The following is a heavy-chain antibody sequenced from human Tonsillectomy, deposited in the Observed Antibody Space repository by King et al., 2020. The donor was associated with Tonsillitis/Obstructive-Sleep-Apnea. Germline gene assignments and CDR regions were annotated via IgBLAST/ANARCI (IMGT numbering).Heavy chain of an antibody. D-gene: IGHD1-26*01. CDR1: GGSISSYY. CDR2: IYYSGST. V-gene: IGHV4-59*01. CDR3: ARDASGSYYGRHFDY. Sequence: QLQESGPGLVKPSETLSLTCTVSGGSISSYYWSWIRQPPGKGLEWIGFIYYSGSTNYNPSLKHRVTISLDTSKNQVSLKLSSVTAADTAVYYCARDASGSYYGRHFDYWGQGTLVTVSS. J-gene: IGHJ4*02.